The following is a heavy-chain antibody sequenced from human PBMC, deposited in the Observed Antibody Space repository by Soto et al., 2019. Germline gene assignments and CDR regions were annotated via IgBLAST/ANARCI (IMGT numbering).Heavy chain of an antibody. D-gene: IGHD5-12*01. CDR2: IIPIFGTP. CDR3: ARAMVVADPSDGYSYCGFDV. J-gene: IGHJ6*02. V-gene: IGHV1-69*01. CDR1: GGTFSNYS. Sequence: QVQLVQSGAEVKKPGSSVKVSCKSSGGTFSNYSINWVRQAPGQGLQWMGGIIPIFGTPDYAQTFQGRVTITADESTTTAYMALSSLRSEDTAVYYCARAMVVADPSDGYSYCGFDVWGQGTTVTVSS.